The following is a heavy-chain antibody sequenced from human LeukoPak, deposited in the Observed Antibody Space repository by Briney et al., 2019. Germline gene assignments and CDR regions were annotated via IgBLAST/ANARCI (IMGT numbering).Heavy chain of an antibody. CDR1: GFTFSSYG. J-gene: IGHJ4*02. CDR2: ISDDANNE. V-gene: IGHV3-33*05. CDR3: AKRPDWNDQDY. Sequence: GGSLRLSCAASGFTFSSYGMHWVRQAPGKGLEWVAVISDDANNEEYADSVKGRFTISRDDSKRTVYLQMNSLRAEDTALYYCAKRPDWNDQDYWGQGTLVTVSS. D-gene: IGHD1-1*01.